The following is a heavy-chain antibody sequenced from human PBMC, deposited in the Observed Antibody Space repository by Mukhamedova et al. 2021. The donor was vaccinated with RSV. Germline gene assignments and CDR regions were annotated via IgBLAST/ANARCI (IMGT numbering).Heavy chain of an antibody. CDR3: ARALWFGERIYGMDV. Sequence: VRQAPGKGLEWVSYISSSGWTIYYADSVKGRFTISRDNAKNSLYLQMNSLRAEDTAVYYCARALWFGERIYGMDVWGQGTTVTVS. D-gene: IGHD3-10*01. J-gene: IGHJ6*02. V-gene: IGHV3-48*03. CDR2: ISSSGWTI.